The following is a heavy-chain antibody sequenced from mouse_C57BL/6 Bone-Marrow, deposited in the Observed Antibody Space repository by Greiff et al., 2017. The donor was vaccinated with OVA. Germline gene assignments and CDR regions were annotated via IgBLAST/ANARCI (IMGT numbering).Heavy chain of an antibody. CDR1: GYTFTSYW. CDR3: ARPRNPYYFDY. V-gene: IGHV1-59*01. Sequence: QVQLQQPGAELVRPGTSVKLSCKASGYTFTSYWMHWVKQRPGQGLEWIGVIEPSDSYTNYNQKFKGKATFTVDTSSSTAYMQLSSLTSEDSAVYYCARPRNPYYFDYWGQGTTLTVSS. CDR2: IEPSDSYT. D-gene: IGHD2-1*01. J-gene: IGHJ2*01.